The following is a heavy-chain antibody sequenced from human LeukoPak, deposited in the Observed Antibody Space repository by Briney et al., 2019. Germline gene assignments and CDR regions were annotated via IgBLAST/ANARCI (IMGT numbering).Heavy chain of an antibody. Sequence: EGSLRLSCAASGFTFSTYWMSWVRQAPGKGLEWVANIKQDGSEKYYVDSVKGRFTISRDNAKNSLYLQMNSLRAEDTAMYYCARDSAGNDYWGQRTLVTVSS. CDR1: GFTFSTYW. CDR3: ARDSAGNDY. V-gene: IGHV3-7*01. D-gene: IGHD6-13*01. CDR2: IKQDGSEK. J-gene: IGHJ4*02.